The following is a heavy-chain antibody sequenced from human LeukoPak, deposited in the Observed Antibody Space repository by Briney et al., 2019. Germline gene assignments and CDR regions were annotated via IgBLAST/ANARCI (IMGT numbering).Heavy chain of an antibody. J-gene: IGHJ6*03. V-gene: IGHV3-43*01. CDR3: ARDRTAEAGNDYYMGV. Sequence: GGSLRLSCAASGFTFDDYTMHWVRQPPGKGLEWISLITWDGGTTYYADSVRGRFTISRDNSKNSLFLRMNSLRPEDTALYYLARDRTAEAGNDYYMGVWGNGTTVIVSS. D-gene: IGHD6-13*01. CDR1: GFTFDDYT. CDR2: ITWDGGTT.